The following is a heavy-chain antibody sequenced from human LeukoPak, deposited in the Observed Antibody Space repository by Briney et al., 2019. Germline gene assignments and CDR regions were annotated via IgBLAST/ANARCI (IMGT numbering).Heavy chain of an antibody. CDR3: ARDLHEYYFDY. CDR1: GFTFNNYA. CDR2: INTGGGT. Sequence: PGGSLRLSCAASGFTFNNYAMTWVRQAPGKGLEWVSTINTGGGTYYAASVKCRFTLSRENSRNTLYLQMNSLRAEDTAVYYCARDLHEYYFDYWGQGTLVTVSS. V-gene: IGHV3-23*01. J-gene: IGHJ4*02.